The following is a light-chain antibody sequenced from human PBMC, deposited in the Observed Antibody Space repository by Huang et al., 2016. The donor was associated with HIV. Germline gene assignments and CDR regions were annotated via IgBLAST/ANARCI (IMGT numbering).Light chain of an antibody. CDR1: QDISNS. Sequence: AIQLTQSPSSLSASVGDRVIITCRASQDISNSLAWYQQKPGKAPKSLIFGASTLQSGVSSRFSGSASGIYFTLTINGLQPEDFATYYCQQLHDYPVTFGQGTRLDI. J-gene: IGKJ5*01. CDR2: GAS. V-gene: IGKV1D-13*01. CDR3: QQLHDYPVT.